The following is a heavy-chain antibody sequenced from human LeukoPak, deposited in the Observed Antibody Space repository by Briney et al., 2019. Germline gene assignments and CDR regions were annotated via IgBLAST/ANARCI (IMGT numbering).Heavy chain of an antibody. D-gene: IGHD5-12*01. CDR2: IKEDGSAK. CDR1: GFTFSRYW. CDR3: ARDSPGYGGYSY. V-gene: IGHV3-7*04. J-gene: IGHJ4*02. Sequence: PGESLRLSCTASGFTFSRYWMTWVRQAPGKGLERVANIKEDGSAKYYVDSMKGRFTISRDNAKNSPYLQINSLRAEDTAEYYCARDSPGYGGYSYWGQGTLVTVSS.